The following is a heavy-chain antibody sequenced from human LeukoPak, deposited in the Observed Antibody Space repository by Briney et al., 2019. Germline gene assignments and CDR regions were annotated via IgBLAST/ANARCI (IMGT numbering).Heavy chain of an antibody. CDR2: IYYSGST. CDR3: ARQGRYYDSSGPIDY. V-gene: IGHV4-39*01. Sequence: SETLSLTCTVSGGSISSSSYYWGWIRQPPGKGLEWIGSIYYSGSTYYNPSLKSRVTISVDTSKNQFSLKLSSVTAADTAVYYCARQGRYYDSSGPIDYWGQGTLVTVSS. J-gene: IGHJ4*02. CDR1: GGSISSSSYY. D-gene: IGHD3-22*01.